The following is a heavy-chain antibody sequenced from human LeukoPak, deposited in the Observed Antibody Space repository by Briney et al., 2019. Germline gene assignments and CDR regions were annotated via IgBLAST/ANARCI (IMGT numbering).Heavy chain of an antibody. CDR1: GFTFSSYA. CDR3: AKDTAAAFGNFDY. Sequence: GGSLRLSCAASGFTFSSYAMNWVRQAPGKGLEWISSISGSGDNTYYADSVKGRFTISRDNSKDTLYLQMNSLRAEDTAVYYCAKDTAAAFGNFDYWGQGTLVTVSS. CDR2: ISGSGDNT. D-gene: IGHD6-13*01. J-gene: IGHJ4*02. V-gene: IGHV3-23*01.